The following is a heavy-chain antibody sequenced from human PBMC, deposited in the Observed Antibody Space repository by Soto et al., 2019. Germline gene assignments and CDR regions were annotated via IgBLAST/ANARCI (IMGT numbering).Heavy chain of an antibody. D-gene: IGHD3-22*01. CDR3: AREVDSAYYVHWFDP. Sequence: SSVKVSCKASGGTFSTFGINWLRQAPGQGVEWMGGIIPMLGTATYAQKLQDRVTITADESTSTVYMELSSLRSEDTAAYYCAREVDSAYYVHWFDPWGQGTLVTVSS. CDR1: GGTFSTFG. CDR2: IIPMLGTA. V-gene: IGHV1-69*13. J-gene: IGHJ5*02.